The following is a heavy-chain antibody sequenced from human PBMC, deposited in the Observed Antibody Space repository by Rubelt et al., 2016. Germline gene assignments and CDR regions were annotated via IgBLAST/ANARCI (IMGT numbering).Heavy chain of an antibody. Sequence: ADSLQGRFIISRDDAKNSLYLRMNSLRAEDTAVYYCARGRSLFKAVADYWGQGTLVTVSS. V-gene: IGHV3-7*01. CDR3: ARGRSLFKAVADY. J-gene: IGHJ4*02. D-gene: IGHD6-19*01.